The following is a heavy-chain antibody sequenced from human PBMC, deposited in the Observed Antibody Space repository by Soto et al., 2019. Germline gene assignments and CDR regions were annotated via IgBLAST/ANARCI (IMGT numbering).Heavy chain of an antibody. D-gene: IGHD3-10*01. J-gene: IGHJ4*02. CDR1: GGSISSYY. V-gene: IGHV4-59*08. CDR3: ARQFRTRITMVRGVEGAYYFDY. CDR2: IYYSGST. Sequence: SETLSLTCPVSGGSISSYYWSWIRQPPGKGLEWIGYIYYSGSTNYNPSLKSRVTISVDTSKNQFSLKLSSVTAADTAVYYCARQFRTRITMVRGVEGAYYFDYWGQGTLVTVSS.